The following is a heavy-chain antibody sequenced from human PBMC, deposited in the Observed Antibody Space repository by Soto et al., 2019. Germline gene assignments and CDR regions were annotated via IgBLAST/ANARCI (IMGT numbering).Heavy chain of an antibody. D-gene: IGHD6-13*01. J-gene: IGHJ4*02. CDR3: ARGTTESLAAAAPLYYFDY. CDR1: GGSISSYY. V-gene: IGHV4-59*12. Sequence: SETLSLTCTVSGGSISSYYWSWIRQPPGKGLEWIGYIYYSGSTNYNPSLKSRVTISVDTSKNQSSLKLSSVTAADTAVYYCARGTTESLAAAAPLYYFDYWGQGTLVTVSS. CDR2: IYYSGST.